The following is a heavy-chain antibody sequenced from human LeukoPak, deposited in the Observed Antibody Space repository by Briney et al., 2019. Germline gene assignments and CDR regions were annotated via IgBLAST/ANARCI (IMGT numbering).Heavy chain of an antibody. V-gene: IGHV3-30-3*01. CDR2: MSYDGSNK. J-gene: IGHJ4*02. Sequence: PGKSLRLSCAASGFTFSSFAMHWVRQAPGKGLEWVAVMSYDGSNKYYADSVKGRFMISRDNSKNTLYLQMKSLRVEDTAVYYCARGPSAYSSEFDYWGQGTLVTVSS. D-gene: IGHD5-18*01. CDR3: ARGPSAYSSEFDY. CDR1: GFTFSSFA.